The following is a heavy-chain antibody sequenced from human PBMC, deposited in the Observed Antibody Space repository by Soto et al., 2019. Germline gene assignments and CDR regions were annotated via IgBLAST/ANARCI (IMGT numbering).Heavy chain of an antibody. CDR3: ARASLVPAARWFDP. V-gene: IGHV4-39*02. Sequence: SETLSLTCTVSDGSISSSSYYWGWIRQPPGKGLEWIGSIYYSGSTYYNPSLKSRVTISVDTSKNQFSLKVSSVTAADTAVYYCARASLVPAARWFDPWGQGTLVTVSS. J-gene: IGHJ5*02. D-gene: IGHD2-2*01. CDR2: IYYSGST. CDR1: DGSISSSSYY.